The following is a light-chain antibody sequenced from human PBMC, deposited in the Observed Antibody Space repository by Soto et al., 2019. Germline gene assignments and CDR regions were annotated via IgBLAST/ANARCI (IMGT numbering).Light chain of an antibody. CDR3: HHYET. Sequence: EFVLTLSPGTLSLSPGDRALLSCRASQSVSRGYLGWYQQKPGQAPRLLMYGASIRAAGVPDRFSGSGSGTEFTLTISRLEPEDFTVYYCHHYETFGQGTKVDNK. CDR2: GAS. V-gene: IGKV3-20*01. J-gene: IGKJ1*01. CDR1: QSVSRGY.